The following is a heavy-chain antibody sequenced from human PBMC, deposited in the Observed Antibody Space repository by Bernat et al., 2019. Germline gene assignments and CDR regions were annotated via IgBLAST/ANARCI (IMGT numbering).Heavy chain of an antibody. CDR3: ARGPAALHFDY. CDR1: GFTFSSYS. CDR2: ISSSSSYI. V-gene: IGHV3-21*05. D-gene: IGHD6-25*01. Sequence: EVQLVESGGGLVKPGGSLRLSCAASGFTFSSYSMNWVRQAPGKGLEWVSYISSSSSYIYYADSVKGRFTISRDNAKNSLYLQMNSLRAEDTAVYYCARGPAALHFDYWGQGTLVTVSS. J-gene: IGHJ4*02.